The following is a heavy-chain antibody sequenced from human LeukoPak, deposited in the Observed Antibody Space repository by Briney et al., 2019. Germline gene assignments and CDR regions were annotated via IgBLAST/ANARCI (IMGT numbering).Heavy chain of an antibody. J-gene: IGHJ6*02. CDR1: GFTFDDYA. D-gene: IGHD4-17*01. V-gene: IGHV3-9*01. CDR2: ISWNSGSI. Sequence: GGSLRLSCAASGFTFDDYAMHWVRHAPGKGLEWVSGISWNSGSIGYADSVKGRFTISRDNAKNSLYLQMNSLRAEDTALYYCAKGYGDYGYYYYGMDVWGQGTTVTVSS. CDR3: AKGYGDYGYYYYGMDV.